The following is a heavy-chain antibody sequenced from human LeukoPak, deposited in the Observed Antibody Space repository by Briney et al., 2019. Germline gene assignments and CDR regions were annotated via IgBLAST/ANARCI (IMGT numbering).Heavy chain of an antibody. D-gene: IGHD4-17*01. CDR1: GGSFSDYY. J-gene: IGHJ4*02. V-gene: IGHV4-34*01. Sequence: SEPLSLTCAVYGGSFSDYYWSWTRQPPGKGLEWIGEINHSGSTNYNPSLKSRVTISVDTSKNQFSLKLSSVTAADTAVYYCTRAATVTTSPPHYWGQGNLAPVSS. CDR2: INHSGST. CDR3: TRAATVTTSPPHY.